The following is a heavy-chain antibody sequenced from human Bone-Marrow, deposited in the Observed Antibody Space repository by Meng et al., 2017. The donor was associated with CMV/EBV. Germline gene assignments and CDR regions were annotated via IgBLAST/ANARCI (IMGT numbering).Heavy chain of an antibody. J-gene: IGHJ6*01. CDR2: ISAYNGNT. CDR1: GYTFTSYG. V-gene: IGHV1-18*01. Sequence: ASVKVSCKASGYTFTSYGISWVRQAPGQGLEWMGWISAYNGNTNYAQKLQGRVTMTTDTSTSTGYMEMRSLRSDDTAIYYCATAFSSYDFWSGLHYNPYYFYGLDVWGQGTAVTVSS. CDR3: ATAFSSYDFWSGLHYNPYYFYGLDV. D-gene: IGHD3-3*01.